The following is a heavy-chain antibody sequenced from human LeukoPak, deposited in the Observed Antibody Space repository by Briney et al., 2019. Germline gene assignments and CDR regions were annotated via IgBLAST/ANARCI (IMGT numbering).Heavy chain of an antibody. V-gene: IGHV1-69*13. CDR3: ARAYYQSNGPEPFFDY. J-gene: IGHJ4*02. Sequence: GASVKVSCKASEDTFTNYAIAWVRQAPGQGLEWMGGVIPMAARAVSAPNFRDRVIITADASTTTTYMTLSSLRSDDTAVYYCARAYYQSNGPEPFFDYWGQGTLVTVSS. CDR1: EDTFTNYA. CDR2: VIPMAARA. D-gene: IGHD3-22*01.